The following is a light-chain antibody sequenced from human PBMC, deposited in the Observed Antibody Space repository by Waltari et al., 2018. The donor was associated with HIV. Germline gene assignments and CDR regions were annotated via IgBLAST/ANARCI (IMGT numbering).Light chain of an antibody. J-gene: IGLJ1*01. V-gene: IGLV3-25*03. Sequence: SYDLTQPPSVSVSPGQTARITCSGDALVKRYDYGYQQKRGQAPVKVIYRANERPSGIPERFSGSSSETTVTLSISGVQAEDEADYYFQVADSSGTYVFGTGTKVTVL. CDR3: QVADSSGTYV. CDR1: ALVKRY. CDR2: RAN.